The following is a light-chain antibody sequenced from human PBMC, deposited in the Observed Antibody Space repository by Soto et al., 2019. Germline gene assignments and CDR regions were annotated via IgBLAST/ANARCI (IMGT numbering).Light chain of an antibody. CDR2: EGS. CDR3: CSYARSSTDV. Sequence: QSALTQPASVSGSPGQSITISCTGSSGDVGSYNLVYWYQHHPGKAPKLMIYEGSKRPSGVSNRFSGSKSGSTASLTISGLQAEDEADYYCCSYARSSTDVFGTGTKLTVL. V-gene: IGLV2-23*01. J-gene: IGLJ1*01. CDR1: SGDVGSYNL.